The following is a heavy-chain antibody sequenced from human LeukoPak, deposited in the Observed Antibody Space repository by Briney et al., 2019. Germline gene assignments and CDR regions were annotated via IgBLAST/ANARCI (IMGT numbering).Heavy chain of an antibody. CDR2: IYHSGST. V-gene: IGHV4-30-2*01. Sequence: SQTLSLTCAVSGGSISSGGYSWSWIRQPPGKGLEWIGYIYHSGSTNYNPSLKSRVTISVDKSKNQFSLKLSSVTAADTAVYYCASRTTIVVVITVWGQGTLVTVSS. CDR1: GGSISSGGYS. CDR3: ASRTTIVVVITV. D-gene: IGHD3-22*01. J-gene: IGHJ4*02.